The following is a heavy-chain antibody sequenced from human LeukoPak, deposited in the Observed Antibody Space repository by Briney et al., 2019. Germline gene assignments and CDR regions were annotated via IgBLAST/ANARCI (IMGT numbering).Heavy chain of an antibody. Sequence: PSGTLSLTCTVSDEVITSNNRWSWVRQSPGKGLEWIGEIFHSGTTRYKASLESRVTMLLDKSKNQFSLRLNSVTAADTAVYFCARLRLSGGSFSVGWFDPWGQGIQVTVSS. J-gene: IGHJ5*02. V-gene: IGHV4-4*02. D-gene: IGHD1-26*01. CDR1: DEVITSNNR. CDR3: ARLRLSGGSFSVGWFDP. CDR2: IFHSGTT.